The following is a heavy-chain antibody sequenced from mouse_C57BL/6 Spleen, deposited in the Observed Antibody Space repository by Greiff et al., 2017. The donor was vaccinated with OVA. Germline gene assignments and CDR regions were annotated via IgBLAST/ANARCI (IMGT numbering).Heavy chain of an antibody. CDR2: IWSDGST. CDR3: ARSDYGSSPYWYFDV. D-gene: IGHD1-1*01. J-gene: IGHJ1*03. CDR1: GFSLTSYG. Sequence: VQLKESGPGLVAPSQSLSITCTVSGFSLTSYGVHWVRQPPGKGLEWLVVIWSDGSTTYNSALKSRLSISKDNSKSQVFLKMNSLQTDDTAMYYCARSDYGSSPYWYFDVWGTGTTVTVSS. V-gene: IGHV2-6*03.